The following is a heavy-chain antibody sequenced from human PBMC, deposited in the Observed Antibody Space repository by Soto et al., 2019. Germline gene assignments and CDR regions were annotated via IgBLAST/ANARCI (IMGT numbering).Heavy chain of an antibody. D-gene: IGHD7-27*01. CDR1: GFTFSSYD. Sequence: GGSLRLSCAASGFTFSSYDMHWVRQATGKGLEWVSAIGTAGDTYYPGSVKGRFTISRENAKNSLYLQMNSLRVGDTAVYYCARAKLGNPSDAFDIWGQGTMVTVSS. J-gene: IGHJ3*02. CDR2: IGTAGDT. CDR3: ARAKLGNPSDAFDI. V-gene: IGHV3-13*01.